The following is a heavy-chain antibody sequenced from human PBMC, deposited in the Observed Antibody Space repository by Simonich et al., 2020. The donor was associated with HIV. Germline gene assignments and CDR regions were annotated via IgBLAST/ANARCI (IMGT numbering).Heavy chain of an antibody. Sequence: QVQLQQWGAGLLKPSETLSLTCAVYGGSFSGDYWSWIRQPPGKVLEWIGEINHSGSTNYNPSLKGRVTISVDTSKNQFSLKLRSVTAADTAVYYCARTYYYDSSGYYAGWFDPWGQGTLVTVSS. CDR2: INHSGST. V-gene: IGHV4-34*01. CDR3: ARTYYYDSSGYYAGWFDP. D-gene: IGHD3-22*01. CDR1: GGSFSGDY. J-gene: IGHJ5*02.